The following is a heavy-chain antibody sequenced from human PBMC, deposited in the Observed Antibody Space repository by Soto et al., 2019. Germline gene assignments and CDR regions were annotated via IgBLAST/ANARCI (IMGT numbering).Heavy chain of an antibody. CDR3: AREEGYSSSPGDYYGMDV. D-gene: IGHD6-6*01. V-gene: IGHV1-69*13. Sequence: ASVKVSCKASGVTFSSYAISWVRQAPGQGLEWMGGIIPIFGTANYAQKFQGRATITADESTSTAYMELSSLRSEDTAVYYCAREEGYSSSPGDYYGMDVWGQGTTVTVSS. J-gene: IGHJ6*02. CDR2: IIPIFGTA. CDR1: GVTFSSYA.